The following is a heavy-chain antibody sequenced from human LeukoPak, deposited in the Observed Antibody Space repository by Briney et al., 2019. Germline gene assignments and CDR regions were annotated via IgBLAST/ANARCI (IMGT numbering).Heavy chain of an antibody. J-gene: IGHJ5*02. CDR1: GGSLSGYC. CDR2: VNHSGST. V-gene: IGHV4-34*01. CDR3: ARWWTPRPILTGYYSWFDP. Sequence: SETLSLTCAVDGGSLSGYCWSWIRQPAGKGREWIGEVNHSGSTNYNTSLTSPVTISVDTSKNQFSLKLSSVTAADTAVYYSARWWTPRPILTGYYSWFDPWGQGTLVTVSS. D-gene: IGHD3-9*01.